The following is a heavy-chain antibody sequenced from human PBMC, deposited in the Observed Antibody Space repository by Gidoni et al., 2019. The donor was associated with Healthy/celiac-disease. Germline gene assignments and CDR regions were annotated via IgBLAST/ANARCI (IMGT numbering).Heavy chain of an antibody. CDR2: IYSGGST. D-gene: IGHD2-15*01. J-gene: IGHJ4*02. V-gene: IGHV3-66*01. CDR3: ATEGHYCSGGSCYSF. CDR1: GFPVSSNY. Sequence: EVQLVESGGGLVQPGGSLRLSCAASGFPVSSNYMSWVRQAPGKGLEWVSVIYSGGSTYYADSVKGRFTISRDNSKNTLYLQMNSLRAEDTAVYYCATEGHYCSGGSCYSFWGQGTLVTVSS.